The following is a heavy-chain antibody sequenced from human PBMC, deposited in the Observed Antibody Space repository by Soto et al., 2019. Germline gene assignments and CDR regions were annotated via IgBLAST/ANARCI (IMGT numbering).Heavy chain of an antibody. CDR3: ARDPVRGWFDP. Sequence: PGGSLRLSCAAYGFTFSNYAMSWVRQAPGKGLEWVSGISGSGGSTYYTDSVKGRFTISRDNAKNIQYLQMNSLRAEDTAVYYCARDPVRGWFDPWGQGTLVTVSS. J-gene: IGHJ5*02. CDR2: ISGSGGST. V-gene: IGHV3-23*01. D-gene: IGHD2-2*01. CDR1: GFTFSNYA.